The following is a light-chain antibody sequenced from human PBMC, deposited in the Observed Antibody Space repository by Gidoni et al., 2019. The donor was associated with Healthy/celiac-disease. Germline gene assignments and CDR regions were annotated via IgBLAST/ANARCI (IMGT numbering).Light chain of an antibody. CDR1: QSVSSSY. CDR2: DAP. J-gene: IGKJ2*01. CDR3: QQYGSSPSYT. V-gene: IGKV3D-20*01. Sequence: EIVLTQSPATLSLSPGERATLSCGASQSVSSSYLAWYQQKPGLAPRLLIYDAPSRATGIPDRLSGSGSGTDFTLTISRLEPEDFAVYYCQQYGSSPSYTFGQGTKLEIK.